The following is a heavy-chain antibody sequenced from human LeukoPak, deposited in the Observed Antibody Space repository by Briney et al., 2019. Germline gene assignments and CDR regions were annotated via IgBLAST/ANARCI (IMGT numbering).Heavy chain of an antibody. CDR2: ISGSGGST. CDR1: GFTFNSYA. Sequence: GGSLRLSCAASGFTFNSYAMSWVRQAPGKGLEWVSAISGSGGSTYYADSVKGRFTISRDNSKNTLYLQMNSLRAEDTAVYYCAKGARYYYDSSGPRLRYFDYWGQGTLVTVSS. CDR3: AKGARYYYDSSGPRLRYFDY. V-gene: IGHV3-23*01. D-gene: IGHD3-22*01. J-gene: IGHJ4*03.